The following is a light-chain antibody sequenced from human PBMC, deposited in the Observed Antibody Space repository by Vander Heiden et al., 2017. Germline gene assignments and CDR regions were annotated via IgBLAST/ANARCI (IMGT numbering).Light chain of an antibody. CDR3: SSYATSITRV. Sequence: QSALTQPASVSGSPGQSITISCAGTSNDVGGHDYVSWYQQHPGNAPKLMIYEVNTRPSGVSNRFSGSKAGNTASMTISELQAEDEADYYCSSYATSITRVFGTGTKVTVL. V-gene: IGLV2-14*01. CDR2: EVN. J-gene: IGLJ1*01. CDR1: SNDVGGHDY.